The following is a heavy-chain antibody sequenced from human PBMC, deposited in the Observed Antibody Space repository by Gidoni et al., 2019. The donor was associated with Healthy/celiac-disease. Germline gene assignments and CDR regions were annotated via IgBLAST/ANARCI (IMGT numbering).Heavy chain of an antibody. V-gene: IGHV1-2*02. D-gene: IGHD3-22*01. CDR2: INPNSGGT. CDR1: GYTFTGYY. CDR3: ARIWPGGYDRGIMDV. Sequence: QVQLVQSGAEVKKPGASVKVSCKASGYTFTGYYLHWVRQAPGQGLEWMGWINPNSGGTNYAQKFQGRVTMTRDTSISTAYMELSRLRSDDTAVYYCARIWPGGYDRGIMDVWGQGTTVTVSS. J-gene: IGHJ6*02.